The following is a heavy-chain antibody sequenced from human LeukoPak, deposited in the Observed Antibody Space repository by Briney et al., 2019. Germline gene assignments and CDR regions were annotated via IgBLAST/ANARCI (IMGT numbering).Heavy chain of an antibody. Sequence: HPGGSLRLSCAASGFTFSSYGMHWVRQAPGKGLEWVAVISYDGSNKYYADSVKGRFTISRDNSKNTLYLQMNSLRAEDTAVYYCAKDDATTYYYYGMDVWGQGTTVTVSS. V-gene: IGHV3-30*18. J-gene: IGHJ6*02. CDR2: ISYDGSNK. CDR3: AKDDATTYYYYGMDV. CDR1: GFTFSSYG. D-gene: IGHD1-14*01.